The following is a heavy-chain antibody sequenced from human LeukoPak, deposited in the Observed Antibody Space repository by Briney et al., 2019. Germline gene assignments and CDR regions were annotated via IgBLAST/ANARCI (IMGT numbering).Heavy chain of an antibody. CDR1: GYTFTGYY. Sequence: ASVKVSCKTSGYTFTGYYIHWVRQAPGQGLEWMGWSIPNSGGTKYAQKFQGRVTMTRDTSISTAYMELSRLRSDDTAVYYCARDRGGYLDAFDIWGQGTMVTISS. D-gene: IGHD3-22*01. J-gene: IGHJ3*02. CDR3: ARDRGGYLDAFDI. CDR2: SIPNSGGT. V-gene: IGHV1-2*02.